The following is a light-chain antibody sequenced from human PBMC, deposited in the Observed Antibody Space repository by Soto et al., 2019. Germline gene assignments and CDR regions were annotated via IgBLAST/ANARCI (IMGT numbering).Light chain of an antibody. V-gene: IGKV1-9*01. CDR2: ASP. CDR3: QQLNTFPVT. CDR1: QGISSY. Sequence: DIQLTQSPSFLSASVGDRVTISCRASQGISSYLAWYQQTPGKAPKLLIYASPTLQSGVPSRFSGSGSGTEFTLTIGSLQPEDFATYYCQQLNTFPVTFGQGTRLDI. J-gene: IGKJ5*01.